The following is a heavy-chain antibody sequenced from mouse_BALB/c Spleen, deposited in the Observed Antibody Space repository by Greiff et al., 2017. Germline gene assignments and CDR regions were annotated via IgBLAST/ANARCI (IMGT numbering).Heavy chain of an antibody. V-gene: IGHV3-2*02. CDR3: ARSRPYYDYDDAMDY. CDR2: ISYSGST. D-gene: IGHD2-4*01. CDR1: GYSITSDYA. J-gene: IGHJ4*01. Sequence: EVQRVESGPGLVKPSQSLSLTCTVTGYSITSDYAWNWIRQFPGNQLEWMGYISYSGSTSYNPSLKSRISITRDTSKNQFFLQLNSVTTEDTATYYCARSRPYYDYDDAMDYWGQGTSVTVSS.